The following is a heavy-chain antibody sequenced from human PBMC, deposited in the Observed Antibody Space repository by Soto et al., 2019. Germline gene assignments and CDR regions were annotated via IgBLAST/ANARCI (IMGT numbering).Heavy chain of an antibody. CDR1: GFTFSSYA. CDR3: AKDFATIEFSAGCDY. CDR2: ISGSGGST. J-gene: IGHJ4*02. Sequence: GGSLRLSCAASGFTFSSYAMSWVRQAPGKGLEWVSAISGSGGSTYYADSVKGRFTISRDNSKNTLYLQMNSLRAEDTTVYYCAKDFATIEFSAGCDYWGQGTLVTVSS. D-gene: IGHD5-12*01. V-gene: IGHV3-23*01.